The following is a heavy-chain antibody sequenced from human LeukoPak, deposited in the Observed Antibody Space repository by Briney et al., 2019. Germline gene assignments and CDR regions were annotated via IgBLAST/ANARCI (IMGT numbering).Heavy chain of an antibody. CDR1: GYTFTSYG. V-gene: IGHV1-18*01. Sequence: ASVKVSCKTSGYTFTSYGISWLRQAPGQGLEWKGWISAYDGNTNYAQNLQGRVTMTTETSTSTAYMELRSLRSDDAALYYCAREVFGDLLNCDYWGQGTLVTVSS. CDR3: AREVFGDLLNCDY. CDR2: ISAYDGNT. J-gene: IGHJ4*02. D-gene: IGHD3-10*01.